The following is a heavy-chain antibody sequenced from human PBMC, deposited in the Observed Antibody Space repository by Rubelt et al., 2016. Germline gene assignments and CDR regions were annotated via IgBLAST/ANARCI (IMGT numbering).Heavy chain of an antibody. CDR1: GYTFTGYF. Sequence: QVRLVQSGAEVKKPGASVKVSCKPSGYTFTGYFIHWVRRAPGQGLEWMGVLNPSGGSTSYAQKFQGRVTMTRDTSMSTFYMELSSLRSEDTAVDYCARGVIWGQGTLVAVSS. D-gene: IGHD3-10*01. CDR3: ARGVI. V-gene: IGHV1-46*01. J-gene: IGHJ4*02. CDR2: LNPSGGST.